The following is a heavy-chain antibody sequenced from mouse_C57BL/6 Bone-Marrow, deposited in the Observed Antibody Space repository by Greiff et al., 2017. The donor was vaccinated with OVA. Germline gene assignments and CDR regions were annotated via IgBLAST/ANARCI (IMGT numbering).Heavy chain of an antibody. D-gene: IGHD1-1*01. CDR2: IDPEDGDT. CDR3: TKGSYWYFDV. Sequence: EVQLQQSGAELVRPGASVKLSCTASGFNIKDYYMHWVKQRPEQGLEWIGRIDPEDGDTEYAPKFQGKATMTADTSSNTAYLQLSSRTSEDTAVYYCTKGSYWYFDVWGTGTTVTVSS. J-gene: IGHJ1*03. V-gene: IGHV14-1*01. CDR1: GFNIKDYY.